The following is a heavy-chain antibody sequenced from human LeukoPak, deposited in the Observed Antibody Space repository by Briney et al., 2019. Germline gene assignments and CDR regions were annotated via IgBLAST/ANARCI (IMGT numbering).Heavy chain of an antibody. CDR1: GFTFSIYW. V-gene: IGHV3-74*01. Sequence: GGSLRLSCAASGFTFSIYWMHLVRQAPVKGLVWVSRINSDGRSTSYADYVKGRFTISRDNAKNTLYLQMNSLRAEDTAVYYCARSTTHYYYNYMDVWGKGNTVTVSS. D-gene: IGHD4-11*01. CDR2: INSDGRST. CDR3: ARSTTHYYYNYMDV. J-gene: IGHJ6*03.